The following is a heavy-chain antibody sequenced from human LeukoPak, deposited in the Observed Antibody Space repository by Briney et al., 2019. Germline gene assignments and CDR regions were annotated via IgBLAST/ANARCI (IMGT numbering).Heavy chain of an antibody. CDR2: IYPGDSDT. CDR1: GYSFTSYW. Sequence: GESLKISCQGSGYSFTSYWIGWVRQMPGKGLEWMGIIYPGDSDTRYSPSLQGQVTISADKSINTAYLQWSSLRASDTAMYYCATSESQTRFDYWGQGTPVTVSS. CDR3: ATSESQTRFDY. J-gene: IGHJ4*02. D-gene: IGHD1/OR15-1a*01. V-gene: IGHV5-51*01.